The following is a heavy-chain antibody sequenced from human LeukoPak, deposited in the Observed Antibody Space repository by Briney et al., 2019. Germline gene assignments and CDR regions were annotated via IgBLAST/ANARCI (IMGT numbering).Heavy chain of an antibody. CDR2: ISSSSSYI. CDR3: ARDFLSDENQLRLAAPCDY. Sequence: GGSLRLSCAASGFTFNSYRMNWVRQAPGKGLEWVSSISSSSSYIYYTDSVKGRFTISRDNAKNSLDLQMKDLRVEDTAMYYCARDFLSDENQLRLAAPCDYWGQGTPVTVS. D-gene: IGHD2-15*01. V-gene: IGHV3-21*01. CDR1: GFTFNSYR. J-gene: IGHJ4*02.